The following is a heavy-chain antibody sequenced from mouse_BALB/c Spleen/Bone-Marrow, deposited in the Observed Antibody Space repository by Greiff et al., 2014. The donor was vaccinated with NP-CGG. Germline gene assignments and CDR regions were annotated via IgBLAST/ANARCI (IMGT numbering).Heavy chain of an antibody. Sequence: QVQLKESGAELVKPGASVKMSCKASGYTFTSYNMHWVKQTPGQGLEWIGAIYPGNGDTSYNQKFKGKATLTADKSSSTAYMQLSSLTSEDSAVYYCEREDYGNSNYAMDYWGQGTSVTVSS. CDR2: IYPGNGDT. D-gene: IGHD2-1*01. J-gene: IGHJ4*01. CDR3: EREDYGNSNYAMDY. V-gene: IGHV1-12*01. CDR1: GYTFTSYN.